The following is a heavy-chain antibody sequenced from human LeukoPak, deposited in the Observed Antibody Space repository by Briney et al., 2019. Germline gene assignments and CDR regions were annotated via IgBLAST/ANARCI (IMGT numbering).Heavy chain of an antibody. CDR1: GGSISSYY. J-gene: IGHJ4*02. Sequence: SETLSLTCTVSGGSISSYYWSWIRQPPGKGLEWIGYIYYSGSTEYNPSLKSRVTISVDTSKNQFSLKLSSVTAADTAVYYCARESNYYDSSGYYSYFDYWGQGTLVTVSS. CDR2: IYYSGST. V-gene: IGHV4-59*01. CDR3: ARESNYYDSSGYYSYFDY. D-gene: IGHD3-22*01.